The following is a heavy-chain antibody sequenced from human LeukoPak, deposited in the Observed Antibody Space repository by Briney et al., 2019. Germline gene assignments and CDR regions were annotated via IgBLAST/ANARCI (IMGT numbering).Heavy chain of an antibody. D-gene: IGHD2-2*01. V-gene: IGHV3-33*01. CDR3: GRLAHNAWYAIDF. CDR1: GFTFSSYG. Sequence: PGGSLRLSCVASGFTFSSYGMHWVRQAPGKGLEWVAVIWYDGSNKYYADSVKGRFTISRDNPKNSLYLQINNLRAEDTAVYYCGRLAHNAWYAIDFWGQGTLVTVSS. CDR2: IWYDGSNK. J-gene: IGHJ4*02.